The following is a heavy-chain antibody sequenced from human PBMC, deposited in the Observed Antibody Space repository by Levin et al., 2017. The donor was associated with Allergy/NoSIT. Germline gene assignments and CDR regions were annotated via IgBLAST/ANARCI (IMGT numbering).Heavy chain of an antibody. D-gene: IGHD5-12*01. Sequence: SETLSLTCSVSGGSINSGDYYWSWIRQHPGKGLEWIAYIYYSGSTYYNPSLKSRVTISVDTSQNQFSLKLYSVTAADTAVYYCARVDKVTTTSYYFDYWGQGTLVTVSS. J-gene: IGHJ4*02. CDR3: ARVDKVTTTSYYFDY. CDR2: IYYSGST. CDR1: GGSINSGDYY. V-gene: IGHV4-31*03.